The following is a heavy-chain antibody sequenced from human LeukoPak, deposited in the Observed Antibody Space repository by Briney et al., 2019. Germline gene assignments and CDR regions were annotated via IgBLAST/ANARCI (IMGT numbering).Heavy chain of an antibody. Sequence: PSETLSLTCAVYGGSFSGYYWSWIRQPPGKGLEWIGEINHSRSTNYNPSLKSRVTISVDTSKNQFSLKLSSVTAADTAVYYCARGRIAAWKYFDYWGQGTLVTVSS. CDR3: ARGRIAAWKYFDY. J-gene: IGHJ4*02. CDR1: GGSFSGYY. CDR2: INHSRST. V-gene: IGHV4-34*01. D-gene: IGHD6-6*01.